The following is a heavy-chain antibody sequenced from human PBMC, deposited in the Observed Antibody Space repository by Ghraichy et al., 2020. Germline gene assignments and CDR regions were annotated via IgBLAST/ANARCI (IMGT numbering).Heavy chain of an antibody. D-gene: IGHD1-26*01. CDR2: ISYDGSNK. J-gene: IGHJ3*02. Sequence: GESLNISCAASGFTFSSYGMHWVRQAPGKGLEWVAVISYDGSNKYYADSVKGRFTISRDNSKNTLYLQMNSLRAEDTAVYYCTRGSSSAFDIWGQGTMVTVSS. V-gene: IGHV3-30*03. CDR1: GFTFSSYG. CDR3: TRGSSSAFDI.